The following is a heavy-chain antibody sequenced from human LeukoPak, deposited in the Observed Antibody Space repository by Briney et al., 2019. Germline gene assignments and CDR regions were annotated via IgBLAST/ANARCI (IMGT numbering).Heavy chain of an antibody. D-gene: IGHD7-27*01. V-gene: IGHV4-59*01. CDR2: IYYIGST. Sequence: SETLSPTCTVSGGSISSYYWSRIRQPPGKGLEWIGYIYYIGSTNYNPSLKSRVTISVDTSKNQFSLKLSSVTAADTAVYYCARVGDWGSLAFDIWGQGTMVTVSS. J-gene: IGHJ3*02. CDR1: GGSISSYY. CDR3: ARVGDWGSLAFDI.